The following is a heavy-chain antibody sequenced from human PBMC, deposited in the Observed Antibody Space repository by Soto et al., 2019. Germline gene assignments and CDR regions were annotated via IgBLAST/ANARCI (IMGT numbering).Heavy chain of an antibody. J-gene: IGHJ6*02. CDR1: GGSFSGYY. Sequence: LSLTCAVYGGSFSGYYWSCISQAPGKRLEWIGEINHSGSTPGNPSLESRENISVDTSKTQFTLKASSVTAADTAVYYCARGRGIAVAGSGYYYYGMDVWGQGTTVTVSS. V-gene: IGHV4-34*01. D-gene: IGHD6-19*01. CDR3: ARGRGIAVAGSGYYYYGMDV. CDR2: INHSGST.